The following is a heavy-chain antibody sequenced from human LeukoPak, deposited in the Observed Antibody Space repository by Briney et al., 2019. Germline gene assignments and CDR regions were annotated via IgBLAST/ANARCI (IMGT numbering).Heavy chain of an antibody. CDR2: IYYSGST. Sequence: SETLSLTCTVSGGSISSSSYYWGWIRQPPGKGLEWIGSIYYSGSTYYNPSLKSRVTISVDTSKNQFSLKLSSVTAADTAVYYCARQVTIFGVVRGAFDIWGQGTMVTVSS. D-gene: IGHD3-3*01. CDR1: GGSISSSSYY. J-gene: IGHJ3*02. V-gene: IGHV4-39*01. CDR3: ARQVTIFGVVRGAFDI.